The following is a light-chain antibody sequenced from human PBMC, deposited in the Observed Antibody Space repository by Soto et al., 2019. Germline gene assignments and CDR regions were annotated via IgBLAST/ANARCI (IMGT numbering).Light chain of an antibody. CDR3: QSYDSSLSSYV. CDR1: SSNIGAGYD. Sequence: QSVLTQPPSVSGAPGQRVTISCTGSSSNIGAGYDVHWYQQLPGTAPKLLIYGNSNRPSGVPDRFSGSQSGTSASLAITGLQAEYEADYYCQSYDSSLSSYVFGTGTKVTVL. V-gene: IGLV1-40*01. J-gene: IGLJ1*01. CDR2: GNS.